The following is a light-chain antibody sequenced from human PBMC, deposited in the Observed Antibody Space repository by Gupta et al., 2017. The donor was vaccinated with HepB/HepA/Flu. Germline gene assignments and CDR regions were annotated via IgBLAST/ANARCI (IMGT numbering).Light chain of an antibody. CDR2: AAS. CDR3: SYHNTSPRT. V-gene: IGKV1-17*01. CDR1: QGIRND. J-gene: IGKJ4*02. Sequence: DIQMTQSPSSLSASVGDRVTITCRASQGIRNDLGWYQQKPGKAPKRLIYAASSFQSGVPSRFRGSGTGSEITLTISIMKLEAFATYFCSYHNTSPRTFGEGTKVEIK.